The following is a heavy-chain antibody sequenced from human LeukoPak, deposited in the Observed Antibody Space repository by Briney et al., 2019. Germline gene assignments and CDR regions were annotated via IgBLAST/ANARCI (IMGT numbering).Heavy chain of an antibody. D-gene: IGHD2-8*01. CDR2: MSYSGST. Sequence: SETLSLTCTVSGGSISSSSYYWGWIRQPPGKGLEWIGSMSYSGSTHYNPSLKSRVTIPVDTSKNQFSLKVSSVTAADTAVYYCARAKVSQTGVYYHYMDVWGKGTTVTVSS. V-gene: IGHV4-39*07. J-gene: IGHJ6*03. CDR3: ARAKVSQTGVYYHYMDV. CDR1: GGSISSSSYY.